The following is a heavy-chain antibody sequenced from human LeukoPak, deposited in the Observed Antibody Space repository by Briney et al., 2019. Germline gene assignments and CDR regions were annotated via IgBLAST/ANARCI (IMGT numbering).Heavy chain of an antibody. CDR3: ATVTYGRLDY. V-gene: IGHV3-11*04. J-gene: IGHJ4*02. Sequence: GGSLRLSWAASGFTFSDYYMSWIRQAPGKGLEWVSYISSSGRTIYYADSVKGRFTISRDNAKNSLYLQMNSLRVEDRAVYYCATVTYGRLDYWGQGTLVTVSS. CDR2: ISSSGRTI. CDR1: GFTFSDYY. D-gene: IGHD3-10*01.